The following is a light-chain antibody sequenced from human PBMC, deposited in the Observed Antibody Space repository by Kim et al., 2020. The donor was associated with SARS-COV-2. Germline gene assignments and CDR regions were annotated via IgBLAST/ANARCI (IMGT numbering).Light chain of an antibody. CDR3: GADHGSGSNFVYV. V-gene: IGLV9-49*01. Sequence: LTQPPSASASLGASVTLTCTLSSGYSNYKVDWYQQRPGKGPRFVMRVGTGGIVGSKGDGIPDRFSVLGSGLNRYLTIKNIQEEDESDYHCGADHGSGSNFVYVFGTGTKVTVL. CDR1: SGYSNYK. J-gene: IGLJ1*01. CDR2: VGTGGIVG.